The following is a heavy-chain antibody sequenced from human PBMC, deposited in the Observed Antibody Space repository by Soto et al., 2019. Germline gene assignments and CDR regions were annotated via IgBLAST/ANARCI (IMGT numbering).Heavy chain of an antibody. D-gene: IGHD7-27*01. CDR1: GDAISNLDYF. Sequence: PSEILSLTCSVSGDAISNLDYFWAWIRQPPGQALEYIGYIYKSATTYYNPSFESRVAISVDTSKSQFSLNVTSVTAADTAVYYCARGRYCLTGRCFPNWFDSWGQGALDTVSS. CDR3: ARGRYCLTGRCFPNWFDS. V-gene: IGHV4-30-4*01. J-gene: IGHJ5*01. CDR2: IYKSATT.